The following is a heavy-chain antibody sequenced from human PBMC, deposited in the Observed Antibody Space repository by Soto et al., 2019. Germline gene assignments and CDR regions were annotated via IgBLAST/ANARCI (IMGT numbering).Heavy chain of an antibody. Sequence: EVQLLESGGGLVQPGGSLRLSCAASGFTFSSYAMRWVRQAPVKGLEWVSAISDSGDNTYYADSVKGRFTISRDNSKNTLYLQMNSLRAEDTAVYYCARRGSGSYYDYWGQGTLVTVSS. CDR3: ARRGSGSYYDY. V-gene: IGHV3-23*01. CDR2: ISDSGDNT. D-gene: IGHD1-26*01. CDR1: GFTFSSYA. J-gene: IGHJ4*02.